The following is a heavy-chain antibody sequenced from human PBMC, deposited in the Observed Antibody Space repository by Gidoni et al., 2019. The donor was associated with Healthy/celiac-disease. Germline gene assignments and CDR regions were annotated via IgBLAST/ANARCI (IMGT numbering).Heavy chain of an antibody. CDR2: ISSSSSYI. CDR1: GFTFSSYS. J-gene: IGHJ6*02. CDR3: ARDRRYYDSSGYYYVEYYYYGMDV. Sequence: EVQLVESGGGLVKPGGSLRLSCAASGFTFSSYSMNWVRQAPGKGLEWVSSISSSSSYIYYADSVKGRFTISRDNAKNSLYLQMNSLRAEDTAVYYCARDRRYYDSSGYYYVEYYYYGMDVWGQGTTVTVSS. D-gene: IGHD3-22*01. V-gene: IGHV3-21*01.